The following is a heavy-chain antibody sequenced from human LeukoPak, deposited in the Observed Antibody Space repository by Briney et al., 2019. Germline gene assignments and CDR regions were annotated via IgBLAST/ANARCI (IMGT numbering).Heavy chain of an antibody. V-gene: IGHV1-2*02. CDR1: AYAFTGFY. J-gene: IGHJ4*02. Sequence: ASVKVSCKFSAYAFTGFYLHWVRQAPGHGLEWMGWINPDSGGTNYTKKLHGRVSRTSDTSVSTAYMELSRLKSDDTAVYYCARSPQKTSMVTRRADYWGQGTLVIVSS. CDR2: INPDSGGT. D-gene: IGHD5-18*01. CDR3: ARSPQKTSMVTRRADY.